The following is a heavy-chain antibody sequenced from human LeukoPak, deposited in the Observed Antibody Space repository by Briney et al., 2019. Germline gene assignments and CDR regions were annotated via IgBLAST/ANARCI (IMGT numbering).Heavy chain of an antibody. CDR1: GFTFSSYW. Sequence: GGSLRLSCAASGFTFSSYWMHWVRQAPGKGLVWVSRINTDGSSTSYADSVKGRFTISRDNAKNTLYLQMNSLRAEDTAVYYCASRNPYDFWSGYLDAFDIWGQGTMVTVSS. CDR2: INTDGSST. D-gene: IGHD3-3*01. CDR3: ASRNPYDFWSGYLDAFDI. J-gene: IGHJ3*02. V-gene: IGHV3-74*01.